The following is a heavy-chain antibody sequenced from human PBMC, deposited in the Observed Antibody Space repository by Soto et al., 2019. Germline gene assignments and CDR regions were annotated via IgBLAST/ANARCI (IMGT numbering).Heavy chain of an antibody. CDR3: VAVAGTAARSFFDY. CDR2: IIPIFGTA. D-gene: IGHD6-19*01. J-gene: IGHJ4*02. V-gene: IGHV1-69*13. CDR1: GGTFSSYA. Sequence: EASVKVSCKASGGTFSSYAISWVRQAPGQGLEWMGGIIPIFGTANYAQKFQGRVTITADESTSTAYMELSSLRSEDTAVYYCVAVAGTAARSFFDYWGQGTLVTVSS.